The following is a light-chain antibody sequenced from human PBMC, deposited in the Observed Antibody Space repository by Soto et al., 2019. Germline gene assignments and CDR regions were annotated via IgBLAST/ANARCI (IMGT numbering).Light chain of an antibody. V-gene: IGLV2-14*01. CDR3: NSYTSKSTGV. J-gene: IGLJ1*01. CDR1: SSDVGGYNY. Sequence: QSALTQPASVSGSPGQSITISCTGTSSDVGGYNYVSWYQQHPGKAPKLIIYEFSNRPSGVSNRFSGSKSGNTASLTISGLQAEDEADYNCNSYTSKSTGVFGTGTKLTVL. CDR2: EFS.